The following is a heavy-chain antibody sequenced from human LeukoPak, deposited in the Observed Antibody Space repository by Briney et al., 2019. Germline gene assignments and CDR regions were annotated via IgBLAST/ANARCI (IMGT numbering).Heavy chain of an antibody. CDR3: ARDRSIAAAGYYYYYMDV. Sequence: WGSLRLSCAASGFTFSSYAMHWVCQAPGKGLGWVAVISYDGSNKYYADSVKGRFTISRDNSKNTLYLQMNSLRAEDTAVYYCARDRSIAAAGYYYYYMDVWGKGTTVTVSS. CDR2: ISYDGSNK. CDR1: GFTFSSYA. V-gene: IGHV3-30-3*01. D-gene: IGHD6-13*01. J-gene: IGHJ6*03.